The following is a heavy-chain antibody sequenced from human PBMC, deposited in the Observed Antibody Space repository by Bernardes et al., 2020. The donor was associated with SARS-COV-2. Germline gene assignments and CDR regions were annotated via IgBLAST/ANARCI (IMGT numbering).Heavy chain of an antibody. J-gene: IGHJ4*02. Sequence: GGSLRLSCAASGITVSDTCMSWVRQAPGKGLEWVSALYSGGTTFYADSVKGRFTVSRDNSKNTLYLQMNSLRAEDTAVYYCATQVYTTSIFNHWGQGTLLTVSS. CDR2: LYSGGTT. D-gene: IGHD6-6*01. CDR3: ATQVYTTSIFNH. CDR1: GITVSDTC. V-gene: IGHV3-53*01.